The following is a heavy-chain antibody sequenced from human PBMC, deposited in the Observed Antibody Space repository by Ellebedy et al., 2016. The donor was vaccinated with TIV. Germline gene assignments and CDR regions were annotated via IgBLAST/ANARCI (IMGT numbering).Heavy chain of an antibody. D-gene: IGHD2-15*01. V-gene: IGHV3-48*04. Sequence: GESLKISCAASGFSFSTYGMNWVRQAPGKGLEWLSYITSTSDTKYYADSVKGRFTISRDNPKNSMYLQMDSLRAEDTGVYYCARELRAAGGHYMDVWGRGTTVNVSS. J-gene: IGHJ6*03. CDR2: ITSTSDTK. CDR1: GFSFSTYG. CDR3: ARELRAAGGHYMDV.